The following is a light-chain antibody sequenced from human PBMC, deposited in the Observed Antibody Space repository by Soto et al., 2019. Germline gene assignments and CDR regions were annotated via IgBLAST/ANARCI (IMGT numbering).Light chain of an antibody. V-gene: IGKV1-5*03. CDR2: RAS. Sequence: DIQMTQTPSTRSASVGDRVTMTCRASQSISNSLAWYQQKPGKAPKLLIYRASALQSGVPSRFSGSGSGTEFTLTIDSLQPDDFATFYCQQYSTYPLTCGGGTRVDIK. J-gene: IGKJ4*01. CDR3: QQYSTYPLT. CDR1: QSISNS.